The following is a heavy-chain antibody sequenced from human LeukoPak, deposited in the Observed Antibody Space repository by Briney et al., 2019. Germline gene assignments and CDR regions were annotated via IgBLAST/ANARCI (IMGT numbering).Heavy chain of an antibody. CDR3: ARVVANCSGGSCYFDY. CDR1: GYTFTSYG. D-gene: IGHD2-15*01. CDR2: ISAYNGNT. Sequence: GASVKVSCKASGYTFTSYGISWVRQAPGQGLEWMGWISAYNGNTNYAQKLQGRVTMTTDTSTSTAYMELRSLRSDDTAVYYCARVVANCSGGSCYFDYWGQGTLVTVSS. J-gene: IGHJ4*02. V-gene: IGHV1-18*01.